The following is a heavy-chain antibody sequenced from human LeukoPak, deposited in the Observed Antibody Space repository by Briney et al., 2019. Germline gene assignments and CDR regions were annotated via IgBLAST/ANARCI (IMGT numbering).Heavy chain of an antibody. D-gene: IGHD5-18*01. CDR3: VRDLGVQYSFGYHY. V-gene: IGHV3-74*01. Sequence: GGSLRLSCAASGFTFSNYWMHWVRQAPGKGLVWVSRIDGDGSTTTYADSVKGRFTISRDNAKNTLYLQMNSLRAEDTAVYYRVRDLGVQYSFGYHYWGQGSLVAVSS. CDR1: GFTFSNYW. J-gene: IGHJ4*02. CDR2: IDGDGSTT.